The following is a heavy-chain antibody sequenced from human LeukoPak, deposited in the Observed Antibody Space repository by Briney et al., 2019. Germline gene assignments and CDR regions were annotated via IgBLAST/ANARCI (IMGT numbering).Heavy chain of an antibody. CDR2: MNPNSGNT. D-gene: IGHD3-22*01. CDR1: GYTFTSYD. V-gene: IGHV1-8*01. Sequence: ASVKVSCKASGYTFTSYDINWVRQATGQGLEWMGWMNPNSGNTGYAQKFQGRVTMTRNTSISTAYMELSNLRSEDTAVYYCARALHYYDSSGYQRLDYYGMDVWGQGTTVTVSS. CDR3: ARALHYYDSSGYQRLDYYGMDV. J-gene: IGHJ6*02.